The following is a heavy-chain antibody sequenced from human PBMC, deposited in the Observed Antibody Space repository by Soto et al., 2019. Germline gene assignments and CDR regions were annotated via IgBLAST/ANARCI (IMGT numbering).Heavy chain of an antibody. CDR3: GRLEGLATISYYFDY. D-gene: IGHD3-9*01. CDR1: GGSVSSSSYY. Sequence: SETLSLTCTVSGGSVSSSSYYWCWVRQPPGKGLEWIGSFYYSGSTYYNPSLESRVTISVDKSKNQFSLKLMSLSAADTAVYYCGRLEGLATISYYFDYWGQGALVTVS. CDR2: FYYSGST. J-gene: IGHJ4*02. V-gene: IGHV4-39*01.